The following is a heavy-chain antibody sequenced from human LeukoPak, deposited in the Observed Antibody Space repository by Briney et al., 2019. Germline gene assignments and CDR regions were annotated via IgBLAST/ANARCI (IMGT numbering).Heavy chain of an antibody. Sequence: GESLKISCQGSGFRFDIYWIGWVRQIPGKGLEWMGNIYPGDSDTRYSLSFQGQATMSADKSSGTAYLQWSSLKASDTAMYYCARRQGGQNWYFDLWGRGTVVTVS. V-gene: IGHV5-51*01. D-gene: IGHD3-16*01. CDR3: ARRQGGQNWYFDL. CDR1: GFRFDIYW. J-gene: IGHJ2*01. CDR2: IYPGDSDT.